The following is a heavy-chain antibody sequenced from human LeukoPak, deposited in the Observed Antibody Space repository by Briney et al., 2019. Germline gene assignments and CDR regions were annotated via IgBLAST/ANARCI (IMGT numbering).Heavy chain of an antibody. J-gene: IGHJ4*02. CDR3: ARVGAYCTSTSCLDY. V-gene: IGHV1-18*04. D-gene: IGHD2-2*01. CDR2: ISAYNGNT. CDR1: GYTFISYG. Sequence: WASVRVSCKASGYTFISYGISWVRQAPGQGLEWMGWISAYNGNTNYAQKLQGRVTMTTDTSTSTAYMELRSLTSDDTAVYYCARVGAYCTSTSCLDYWGQGTLVTVSS.